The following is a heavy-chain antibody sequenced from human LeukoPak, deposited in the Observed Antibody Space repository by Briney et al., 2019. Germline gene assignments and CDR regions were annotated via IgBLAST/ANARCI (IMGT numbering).Heavy chain of an antibody. CDR2: IYHSGST. CDR3: ARDRITMVRGDGNDY. J-gene: IGHJ4*02. V-gene: IGHV4-38-2*02. D-gene: IGHD3-10*01. Sequence: PSETLSLTCTVSGYSISSGYYWGWIRQPPGKGLEWIGSIYHSGSTYYNPSLKSRVTISVDTSKNQFSLKLSSVTAADSAVYYCARDRITMVRGDGNDYWGQGTLVTVSS. CDR1: GYSISSGYY.